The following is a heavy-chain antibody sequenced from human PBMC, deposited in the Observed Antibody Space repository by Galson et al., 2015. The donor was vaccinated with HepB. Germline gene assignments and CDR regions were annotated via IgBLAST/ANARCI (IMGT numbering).Heavy chain of an antibody. D-gene: IGHD2-2*01. CDR1: GFTFSSYG. CDR3: AKDPGQILPADYFDY. Sequence: SLRLSCAASGFTFSSYGMHWVRQAPGKGLEWVAVISYDGSNKYYADSVKGRFTISRDNSKNTLYLQMNSLRAEDTAVYYCAKDPGQILPADYFDYWGQGTLVTVSS. J-gene: IGHJ4*02. V-gene: IGHV3-30*18. CDR2: ISYDGSNK.